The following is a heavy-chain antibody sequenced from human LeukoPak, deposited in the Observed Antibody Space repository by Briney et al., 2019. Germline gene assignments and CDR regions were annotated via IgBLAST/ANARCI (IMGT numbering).Heavy chain of an antibody. D-gene: IGHD6-19*01. CDR1: GGSFSGYY. Sequence: SETLSLTCAVYGGSFSGYYWSWIRQLPGNGLEWIGEINHSGSTNYNPSLKSRVTISVDTSKNQFSLKLSSVTAADTAVYYYARFAPVAVAGTKSSFDYWGQGTLVSVSS. J-gene: IGHJ4*02. CDR2: INHSGST. V-gene: IGHV4-34*01. CDR3: ARFAPVAVAGTKSSFDY.